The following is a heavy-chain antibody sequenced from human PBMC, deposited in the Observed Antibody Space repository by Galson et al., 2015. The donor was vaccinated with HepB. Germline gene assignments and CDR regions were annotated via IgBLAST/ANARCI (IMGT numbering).Heavy chain of an antibody. CDR1: GYTFTSYA. CDR2: INAGNGNT. Sequence: SVKVSCKASGYTFTSYAMHWVRQAPGQRLEWMGWINAGNGNTKYSQKFQGRVTITRDTSASTAYMELSSLRSEDTAVYYCARFEPQGGWYVGFHYWGQGTLVTVSS. D-gene: IGHD6-19*01. J-gene: IGHJ4*02. CDR3: ARFEPQGGWYVGFHY. V-gene: IGHV1-3*01.